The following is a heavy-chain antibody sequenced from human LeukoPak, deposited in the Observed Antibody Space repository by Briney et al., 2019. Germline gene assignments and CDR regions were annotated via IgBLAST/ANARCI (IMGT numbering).Heavy chain of an antibody. J-gene: IGHJ4*02. CDR3: ANGNWNEGFDY. CDR2: IIPIFGTA. Sequence: GASVKVSCKASGGTFSSYAISWVRQAPGQGLGWMGGIIPIFGTANYAQKFQGRVTITADESTSTAYMELSSLRSEDTAVYYCANGNWNEGFDYWGQGTLVTVSS. V-gene: IGHV1-69*13. D-gene: IGHD1-1*01. CDR1: GGTFSSYA.